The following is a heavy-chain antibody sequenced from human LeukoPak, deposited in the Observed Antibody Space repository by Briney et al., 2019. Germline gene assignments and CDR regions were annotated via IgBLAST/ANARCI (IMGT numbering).Heavy chain of an antibody. J-gene: IGHJ6*03. V-gene: IGHV4-34*01. Sequence: SETLSLTCAVYGGSFSGYYWSWIRQPPGKGLEWIGEINHSGSANYNPSLKSRVTISVDTSKNQFSLKLSSVTAADTAVYYCARSASYCSGGSCYQYYYYYYMDVWGKGTTVTVSS. CDR2: INHSGSA. CDR1: GGSFSGYY. CDR3: ARSASYCSGGSCYQYYYYYYMDV. D-gene: IGHD2-15*01.